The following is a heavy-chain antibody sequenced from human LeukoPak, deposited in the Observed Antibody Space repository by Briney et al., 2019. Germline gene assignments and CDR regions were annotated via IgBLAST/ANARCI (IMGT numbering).Heavy chain of an antibody. CDR3: AKDLGNGVLGYCGSTNCYASAFYSYGMDV. D-gene: IGHD2-2*01. J-gene: IGHJ6*02. CDR2: ISGSGEST. CDR1: GFTFSSYS. V-gene: IGHV3-23*01. Sequence: PGGSLRLSCAASGFTFSSYSMNWVRQAPGKGLEWVSGISGSGESTYHADSVKGRLTISRDNSKNTLYLQMNSLRAEDTAVYYCAKDLGNGVLGYCGSTNCYASAFYSYGMDVWGQGTTVTVSS.